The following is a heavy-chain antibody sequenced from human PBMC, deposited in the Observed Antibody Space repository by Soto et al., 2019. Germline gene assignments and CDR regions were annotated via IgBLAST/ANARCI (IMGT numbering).Heavy chain of an antibody. CDR1: GGTFSSYA. J-gene: IGHJ1*01. Sequence: GASVKVSCKASGGTFSSYAISWVRQAPGQGLEWMGGIIPIFGTANYAQKFQGRVTITADESTSTAYMELSSLRSEDTAVYYCARAGPYKHGKPSIGHFQHWGQGTLVTVSS. D-gene: IGHD1-1*01. CDR2: IIPIFGTA. V-gene: IGHV1-69*13. CDR3: ARAGPYKHGKPSIGHFQH.